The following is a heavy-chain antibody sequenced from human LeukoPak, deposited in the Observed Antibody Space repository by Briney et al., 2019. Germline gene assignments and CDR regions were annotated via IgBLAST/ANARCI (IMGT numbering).Heavy chain of an antibody. CDR2: IYYSGST. J-gene: IGHJ4*02. Sequence: SETLSLTCTASGGSISSYYWSWIRQPPGKGLEWIGYIYYSGSTYYNPSLKSRVTISVDRSKNQFSLKLSSVTAADTAVYYCARTVVVPAAILEYYFDYWGQGTLVTVSS. CDR3: ARTVVVPAAILEYYFDY. V-gene: IGHV4-59*12. CDR1: GGSISSYY. D-gene: IGHD2-2*02.